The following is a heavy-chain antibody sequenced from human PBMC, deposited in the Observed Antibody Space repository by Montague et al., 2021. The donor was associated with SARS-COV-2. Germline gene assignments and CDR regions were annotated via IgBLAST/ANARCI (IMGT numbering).Heavy chain of an antibody. CDR2: IYISGST. J-gene: IGHJ6*02. CDR3: ARTVVVPAAMSRYYGMDV. CDR1: GGSIRTSNYY. D-gene: IGHD2-2*01. Sequence: TLSLTCTVSGGSIRTSNYYWSWIRQPAGKGLEWIGRIYISGSTNYNPSLKSRVTMSVDTSKNQFSLKLSSVTAADTAVYYCARTVVVPAAMSRYYGMDVWGQGTSVTVSS. V-gene: IGHV4-61*02.